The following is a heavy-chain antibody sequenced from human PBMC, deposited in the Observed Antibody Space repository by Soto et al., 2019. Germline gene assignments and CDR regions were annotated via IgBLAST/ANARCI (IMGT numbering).Heavy chain of an antibody. Sequence: SETLSLTCAVSGGSVSVDSYYWAWIRQPPGKGLEWIATIHYRGSTYYATSLKSRVTISIDTSKNQFSLMLASVTATDTAFYYCARLATTVSTPNYWGQGTLVTVSS. D-gene: IGHD4-17*01. CDR1: GGSVSVDSYY. CDR3: ARLATTVSTPNY. J-gene: IGHJ4*02. CDR2: IHYRGST. V-gene: IGHV4-39*01.